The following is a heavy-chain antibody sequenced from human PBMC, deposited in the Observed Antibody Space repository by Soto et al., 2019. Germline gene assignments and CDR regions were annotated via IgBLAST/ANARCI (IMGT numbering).Heavy chain of an antibody. Sequence: GGSLRLSCAASGFTFSSYWMHWVRQAPGKGLVWVARANRDGSGTDYADSVKGRFTISRDNAKNTLYLQMNSLRAEDTAVYYCVRELGGGICPIDNWGQGTLVTVSS. CDR1: GFTFSSYW. D-gene: IGHD2-15*01. CDR2: ANRDGSGT. V-gene: IGHV3-74*01. CDR3: VRELGGGICPIDN. J-gene: IGHJ4*02.